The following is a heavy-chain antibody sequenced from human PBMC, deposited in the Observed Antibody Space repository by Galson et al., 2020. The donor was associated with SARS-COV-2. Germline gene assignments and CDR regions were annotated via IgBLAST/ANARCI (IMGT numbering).Heavy chain of an antibody. J-gene: IGHJ3*01. Sequence: GESLKISCEAPGFTFSRHEMNWVRQAPGKGLEWVSYIRGSEYTIYYADPVKGRCTITRDNAKNSLYLQMNSLRAEDTAVYYCARGAGSSGWYLPDAFDLWGHGTMVTVSS. CDR3: ARGAGSSGWYLPDAFDL. CDR1: GFTFSRHE. CDR2: IRGSEYTI. D-gene: IGHD6-19*01. V-gene: IGHV3-48*03.